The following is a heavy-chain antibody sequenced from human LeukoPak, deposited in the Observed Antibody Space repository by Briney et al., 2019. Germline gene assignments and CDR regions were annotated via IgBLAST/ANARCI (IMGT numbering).Heavy chain of an antibody. CDR2: INPNSGGT. J-gene: IGHJ4*02. Sequence: ASVKVSCKASGYTFTGYYMHWVRQAPGQGLEWMGWINPNSGGTNYAQKFQGRVTMTRDTSIRTAYMELSSLTSDDTAMYYCARDPNYCDGGTCYFDYWGQGTLVTVSS. CDR3: ARDPNYCDGGTCYFDY. D-gene: IGHD2-15*01. V-gene: IGHV1-2*02. CDR1: GYTFTGYY.